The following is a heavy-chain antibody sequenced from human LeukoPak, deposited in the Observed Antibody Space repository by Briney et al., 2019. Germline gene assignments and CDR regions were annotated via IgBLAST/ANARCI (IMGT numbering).Heavy chain of an antibody. J-gene: IGHJ6*03. CDR1: GFTFDDYA. Sequence: GGSLRLSCAASGFTFDDYAMHWVRQAPGKGLEWVSLISGDGGSTYYADSVKGRFTISRDNSKNSLYLQMNSPRTEDTALYYCAKASVGYSSSWYVYSDYYYYMDVWGKGTTVTVSS. CDR2: ISGDGGST. CDR3: AKASVGYSSSWYVYSDYYYYMDV. V-gene: IGHV3-43*02. D-gene: IGHD6-13*01.